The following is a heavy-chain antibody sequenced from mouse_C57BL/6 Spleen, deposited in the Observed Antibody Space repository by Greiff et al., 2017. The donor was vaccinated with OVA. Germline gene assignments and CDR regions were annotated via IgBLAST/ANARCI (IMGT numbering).Heavy chain of an antibody. CDR3: ARDYYGSSYPYFDY. Sequence: VQLQQSGAELARPGASVKMSCKASGYTFTSYTMHWVKQRPGQGLEWIGYINPSSGYTKYNQKFKDKATLTADKSSSTAYMQLSSLTSEDSAVDYCARDYYGSSYPYFDYWGQGTTLTVSS. D-gene: IGHD1-1*01. J-gene: IGHJ2*01. CDR1: GYTFTSYT. V-gene: IGHV1-4*01. CDR2: INPSSGYT.